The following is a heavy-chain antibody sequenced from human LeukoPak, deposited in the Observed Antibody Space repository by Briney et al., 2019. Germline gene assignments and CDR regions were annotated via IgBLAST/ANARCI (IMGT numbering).Heavy chain of an antibody. J-gene: IGHJ6*02. Sequence: SGTLSLTCAVSGGSISSSNWWSWVRQPPGKGLEWIGEIYHSGSTNYNPSLRSRVTISVDKSKNQFSLKLSSVTAADTAVYYCARGYCSSTSCYQYGMDVWGQGTTVTVSS. V-gene: IGHV4-4*02. D-gene: IGHD2-2*01. CDR2: IYHSGST. CDR1: GGSISSSNW. CDR3: ARGYCSSTSCYQYGMDV.